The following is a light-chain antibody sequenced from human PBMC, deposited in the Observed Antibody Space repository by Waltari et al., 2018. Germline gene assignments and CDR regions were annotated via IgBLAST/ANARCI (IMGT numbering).Light chain of an antibody. CDR3: MQALQTPYS. Sequence: DIVMTQSPLPLPVTPGEPASISCRPSQSLLHSNGYNYLDWYLQKPGQSPHLLIYLGSNRASGVPDRFSGSGSGTDFTLKISRVEAEDVGVYYCMQALQTPYSFGQGTKLEIK. CDR2: LGS. J-gene: IGKJ2*03. V-gene: IGKV2-28*01. CDR1: QSLLHSNGYNY.